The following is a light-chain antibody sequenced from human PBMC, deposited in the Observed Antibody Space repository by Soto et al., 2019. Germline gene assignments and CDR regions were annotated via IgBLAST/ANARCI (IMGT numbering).Light chain of an antibody. V-gene: IGKV3-20*01. Sequence: EVVLTQSPGTVSLSPGERATLSCRASQSVTSNYLAWYQQKPGQAPRLLIYAASSRATGIPDRFSGSGSGTDFTLSISRLEPVDFAVYYCHQYGSSITWTFGQGTKVEIK. CDR1: QSVTSNY. CDR2: AAS. CDR3: HQYGSSITWT. J-gene: IGKJ1*01.